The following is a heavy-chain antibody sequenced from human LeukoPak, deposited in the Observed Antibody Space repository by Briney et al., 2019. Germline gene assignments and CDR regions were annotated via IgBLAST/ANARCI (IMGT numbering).Heavy chain of an antibody. CDR3: ATELFGQQLVRHDY. V-gene: IGHV1-24*01. CDR1: GYTLTELS. CDR2: FDPEDGET. D-gene: IGHD6-13*01. J-gene: IGHJ4*02. Sequence: EASVKVSCKVSGYTLTELSMHWVRQAPGKGLEWMGGFDPEDGETIYAQKFQGRVTMTEDTSTDTAYMELSSLRSEDTAVYYCATELFGQQLVRHDYWGQGTLVTVSS.